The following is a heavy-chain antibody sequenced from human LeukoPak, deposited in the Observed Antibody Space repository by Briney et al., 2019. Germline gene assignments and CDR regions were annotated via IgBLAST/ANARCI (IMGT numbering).Heavy chain of an antibody. D-gene: IGHD6-13*01. J-gene: IGHJ4*02. CDR3: ARMYSSTIPPGY. V-gene: IGHV4-59*01. CDR2: IDYSGST. Sequence: PSETLSLTCTVSGGSISNYFWTWIRQPPGKGLEWIGYIDYSGSTNYNPSLKSRVTILVDTSKNQFSLKLTSVTAADTAVYYCARMYSSTIPPGYWGQGTLVTVSS. CDR1: GGSISNYF.